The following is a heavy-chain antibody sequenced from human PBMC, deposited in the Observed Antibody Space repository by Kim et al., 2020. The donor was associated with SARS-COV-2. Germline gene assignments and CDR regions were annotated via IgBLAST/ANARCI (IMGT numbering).Heavy chain of an antibody. CDR1: GYTFTSYG. J-gene: IGHJ6*02. V-gene: IGHV1-18*01. CDR3: ARSLVVPAAIGVYYYYGMDV. D-gene: IGHD2-2*01. CDR2: ISAYNGNT. Sequence: ASVKVSCKASGYTFTSYGISWVRQAPGQGLEWMGWISAYNGNTNYAQKLQGRVTMTTDTSTSTAYMELRSLRSDDTAVYYCARSLVVPAAIGVYYYYGMDVWDQGTTVTVSS.